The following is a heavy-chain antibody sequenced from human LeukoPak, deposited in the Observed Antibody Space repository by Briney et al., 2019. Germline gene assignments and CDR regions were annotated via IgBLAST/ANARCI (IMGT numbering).Heavy chain of an antibody. CDR3: ARLNYYDRSYDY. CDR2: IDPSDSYT. V-gene: IGHV5-10-1*01. D-gene: IGHD3-22*01. Sequence: GESLKISCKGSGYSFTSYWITWVRQMPGKGLEWMGRIDPSDSYTNYSPSFQGRVTISADKSISTAYLQWSSLKASDTAMYYCARLNYYDRSYDYWGQGTLVTVSS. CDR1: GYSFTSYW. J-gene: IGHJ4*02.